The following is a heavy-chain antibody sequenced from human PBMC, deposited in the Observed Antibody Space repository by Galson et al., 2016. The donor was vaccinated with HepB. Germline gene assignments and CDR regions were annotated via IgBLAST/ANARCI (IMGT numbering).Heavy chain of an antibody. D-gene: IGHD6-13*01. V-gene: IGHV3-23*01. CDR1: GFTFSTYA. CDR2: ISGSGDTT. Sequence: SLRLSCAGTGFTFSTYAMSWVRRAPGKRLEWVSAISGSGDTTYYADSVKGRFSISRDNSKNTLYLQMSSLTAEDTAVYYCARDGTQQNDYWGQGTLVTVSS. J-gene: IGHJ4*02. CDR3: ARDGTQQNDY.